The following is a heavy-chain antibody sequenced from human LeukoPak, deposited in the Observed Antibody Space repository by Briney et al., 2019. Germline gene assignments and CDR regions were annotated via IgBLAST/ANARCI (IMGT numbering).Heavy chain of an antibody. V-gene: IGHV1-8*01. Sequence: ASVKVSCKASGYTLTSYDINWVRQATGQGLEWMGWMNPNSGNTGYAQKFQGRVTMTRDMSTSTVYMELSSLRSEDTAVYYCASSPSGYYTWFDPWGQGTLVTVSS. D-gene: IGHD3-3*01. CDR3: ASSPSGYYTWFDP. CDR2: MNPNSGNT. J-gene: IGHJ5*02. CDR1: GYTLTSYD.